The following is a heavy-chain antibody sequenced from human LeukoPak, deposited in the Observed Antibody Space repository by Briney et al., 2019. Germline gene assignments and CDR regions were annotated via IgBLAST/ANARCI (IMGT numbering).Heavy chain of an antibody. CDR3: ANPRGSSLVLGY. CDR1: GFTFSSYG. J-gene: IGHJ4*02. V-gene: IGHV3-30*02. D-gene: IGHD6-13*01. Sequence: GGSLRLSCAASGFTFSSYGMHWVRQAPGKGLEWVAFIRYDGSNKYYADSVKGRFTISRDNSKNTLYLQMNSLRAEDTAVYYCANPRGSSLVLGYWGQGTLVTVSS. CDR2: IRYDGSNK.